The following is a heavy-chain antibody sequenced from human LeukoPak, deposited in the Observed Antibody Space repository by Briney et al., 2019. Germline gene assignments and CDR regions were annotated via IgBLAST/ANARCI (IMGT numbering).Heavy chain of an antibody. D-gene: IGHD6-13*01. CDR2: ISSSSSYT. CDR3: ARDQGIAAAGTDY. Sequence: GGSLRLSCAASGFTFSDYYMSWIRQAPGKGLEWVSYISSSSSYTNYAHSVKGRFTISRDNAQNSLYLQMNSLRAEDTAVYYCARDQGIAAAGTDYWGQGTLVTVSS. J-gene: IGHJ4*02. V-gene: IGHV3-11*05. CDR1: GFTFSDYY.